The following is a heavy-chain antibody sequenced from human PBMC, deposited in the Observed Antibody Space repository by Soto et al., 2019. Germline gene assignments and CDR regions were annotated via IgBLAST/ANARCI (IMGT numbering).Heavy chain of an antibody. V-gene: IGHV4-59*01. CDR3: ARNKANTPSPAFDY. D-gene: IGHD5-12*01. CDR2: IYYSGST. Sequence: SETLSLTCTVSGGSISSYYWSWIRQPPGKGLEWIGYIYYSGSTNYNPSLKSRVTISVDTSKNQFSLKLSSVTAADTAVYYCARNKANTPSPAFDYWCQGTLVTVSS. CDR1: GGSISSYY. J-gene: IGHJ4*02.